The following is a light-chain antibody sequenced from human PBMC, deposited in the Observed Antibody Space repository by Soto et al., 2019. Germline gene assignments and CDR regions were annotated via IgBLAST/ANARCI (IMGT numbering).Light chain of an antibody. J-gene: IGKJ4*01. CDR2: DAS. CDR1: QSVSSD. CDR3: QQRSKWPLT. Sequence: EIVLTQSPATLSLSPGERATLSCRASQSVSSDLAWYQQKPGQAPRLLIHDASNKATGIPARFSGSGSGTDFTLTIGSLEPEDFAVYYCQQRSKWPLTCGGGTKVEIK. V-gene: IGKV3-11*01.